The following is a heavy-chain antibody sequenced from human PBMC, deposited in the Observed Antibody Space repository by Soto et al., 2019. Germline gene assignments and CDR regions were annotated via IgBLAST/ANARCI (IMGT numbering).Heavy chain of an antibody. J-gene: IGHJ6*02. CDR2: GYSGGTM. CDR1: GFTVSSNY. CDR3: ARPYDNVHYGMDV. V-gene: IGHV3-66*01. D-gene: IGHD3-16*01. Sequence: EVQLVESGGGLVQPGGSLRLSCAASGFTVSSNYMSWVRQAPGKGLEWVAVGYSGGTMYYADSVKDRFTVSRDFPKNTLSLQMDSLRAEDTAVYYCARPYDNVHYGMDVWGQGTTVTVSS.